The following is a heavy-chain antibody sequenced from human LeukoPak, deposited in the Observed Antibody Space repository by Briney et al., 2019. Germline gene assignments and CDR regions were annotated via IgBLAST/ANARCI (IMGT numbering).Heavy chain of an antibody. D-gene: IGHD3-3*01. V-gene: IGHV4-39*02. CDR3: ARERQGYDFWSGYENYYYYGMDV. CDR1: GGSISSSSYY. CDR2: IYYSGST. Sequence: SETLSLTCTVSGGSISSSSYYWGWIRQPPGKGLEWIGSIYYSGSTYYNPSLKSRVTISVDTSKNQFSLKPSSVTAADTAVYYCARERQGYDFWSGYENYYYYGMDVWGQGTTVTVSS. J-gene: IGHJ6*02.